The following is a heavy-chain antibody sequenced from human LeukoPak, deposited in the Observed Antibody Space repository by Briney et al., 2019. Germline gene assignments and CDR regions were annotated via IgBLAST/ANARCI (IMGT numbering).Heavy chain of an antibody. CDR2: IKQDGSEK. V-gene: IGHV3-7*01. CDR3: ARDSTGRLGIAARGTGY. D-gene: IGHD6-6*01. J-gene: IGHJ4*02. Sequence: GGSLRLSCAASGFTFSSYWMSWVRQAPGKGLEWVANIKQDGSEKYYVDSVKGRFTISRDNAKNSLYLQMNSLRAEDTAVYYCARDSTGRLGIAARGTGYWGQGTLVTVSS. CDR1: GFTFSSYW.